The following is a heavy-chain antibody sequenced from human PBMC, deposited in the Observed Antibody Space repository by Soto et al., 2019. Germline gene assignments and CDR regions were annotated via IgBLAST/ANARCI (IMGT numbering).Heavy chain of an antibody. CDR3: SRDACSSTSCYHYFDY. V-gene: IGHV3-48*01. J-gene: IGHJ4*02. Sequence: GGSLRLSCAASGFTFSSYSMNWVRQAPGKGLEWVSYISSSSSTIYYADSVKGRLTISRDNAKNSLYLQMNSLRAEDTAVYYCSRDACSSTSCYHYFDYWGQGTLVTVSS. CDR1: GFTFSSYS. D-gene: IGHD2-2*01. CDR2: ISSSSSTI.